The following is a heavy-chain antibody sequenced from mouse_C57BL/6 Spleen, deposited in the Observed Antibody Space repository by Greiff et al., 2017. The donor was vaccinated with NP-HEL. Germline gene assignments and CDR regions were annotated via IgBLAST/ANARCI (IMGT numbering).Heavy chain of an antibody. V-gene: IGHV1-50*01. J-gene: IGHJ2*01. CDR3: ARWGDGYYDY. D-gene: IGHD2-3*01. CDR1: GYTFTSYW. CDR2: IDPSDSYT. Sequence: QVQLQQPGAELVKPGASVKLSCKASGYTFTSYWMQWVKQRPGQGLEWIGEIDPSDSYTNYNQKFKGKATLTVDTSASTAYMQLSSLTSEDSAVYYCARWGDGYYDYWGQGTTLTVSS.